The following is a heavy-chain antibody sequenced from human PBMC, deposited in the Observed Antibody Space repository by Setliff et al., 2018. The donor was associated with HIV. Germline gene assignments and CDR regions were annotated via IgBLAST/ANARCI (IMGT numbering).Heavy chain of an antibody. CDR2: INHSGST. J-gene: IGHJ3*02. Sequence: TSETLSLTCAVYGGSFSGYYWSWIRQPPGKGLEWIGEINHSGSTNYNPSLKSRVTISVDTSKKQFSLKLSSVTAADTAVYNCARGSAFRDGWYRTQGAFDIWGQGTMLTVSS. CDR3: ARGSAFRDGWYRTQGAFDI. D-gene: IGHD6-19*01. CDR1: GGSFSGYY. V-gene: IGHV4-34*01.